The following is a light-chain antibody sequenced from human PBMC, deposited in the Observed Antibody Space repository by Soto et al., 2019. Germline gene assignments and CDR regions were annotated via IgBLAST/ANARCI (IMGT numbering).Light chain of an antibody. V-gene: IGKV1-12*01. CDR1: QVISTW. J-gene: IGKJ4*01. CDR3: QQANSFPRLT. CDR2: AAS. Sequence: DIRMTQSPSPVFASVGARFTITCRASQVISTWLAWYQQKPGKAPKLLIYAASSLQSGVPSRFSGSGSGTDFTLTISSLQPEDFATYYCQQANSFPRLTFGGGTKVEIK.